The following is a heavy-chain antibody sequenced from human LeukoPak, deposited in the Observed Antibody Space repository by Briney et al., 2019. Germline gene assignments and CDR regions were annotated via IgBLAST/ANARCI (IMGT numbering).Heavy chain of an antibody. CDR3: AITDRGYSYANDAFDI. V-gene: IGHV1-69*13. Sequence: EASVKVSCKASGGTFSSYAISWVRQAPGQGLEWMGGIIPIFGTANYAQKFQGRVTITADESTSTAYMELSSLRSEDTAVYYCAITDRGYSYANDAFDIWGQGTMVTVSS. CDR1: GGTFSSYA. J-gene: IGHJ3*02. CDR2: IIPIFGTA. D-gene: IGHD5-18*01.